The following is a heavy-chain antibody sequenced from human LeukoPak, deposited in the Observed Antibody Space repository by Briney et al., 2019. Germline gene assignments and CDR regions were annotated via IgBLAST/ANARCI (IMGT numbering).Heavy chain of an antibody. CDR2: IIHILGIA. D-gene: IGHD6-19*01. Sequence: SVKVSCKASGGTFISYTISWVRQAPGQGLEWMGRIIHILGIANYAQKFQGRVTITADKSTSTAYMELSSLRSEDTAVYYCAREGSSGWYEGGAFDIWGQGTMVTVSS. J-gene: IGHJ3*02. CDR1: GGTFISYT. CDR3: AREGSSGWYEGGAFDI. V-gene: IGHV1-69*04.